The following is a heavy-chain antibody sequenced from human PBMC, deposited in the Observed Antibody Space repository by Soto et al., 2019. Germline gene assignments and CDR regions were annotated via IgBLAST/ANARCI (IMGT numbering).Heavy chain of an antibody. Sequence: GGSLRLSCAASGFIFTGHSMNWVRQAPGKGLEWVSYISSSSDTVYYADSVKGRFAISRDDSKNTVYLQLNSLNTEDTAMYYCATDLRTYGARVGSLIDYWGQGTLVTVSS. J-gene: IGHJ4*02. D-gene: IGHD4-17*01. V-gene: IGHV3-48*01. CDR3: ATDLRTYGARVGSLIDY. CDR1: GFIFTGHS. CDR2: ISSSSDTV.